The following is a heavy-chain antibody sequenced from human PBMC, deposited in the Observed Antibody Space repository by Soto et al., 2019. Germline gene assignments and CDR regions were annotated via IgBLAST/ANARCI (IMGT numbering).Heavy chain of an antibody. CDR2: ISYDSTKT. Sequence: QVQLVESGGGVVQPGRSLRLSCAASGFTFNSYGMHWVRQGPGNGLEWVAFISYDSTKTYYADSVKGRFTISRDNSNSALYFQMNSLTGEDTAVYYCVRTRSAWSHFHYSSLDVCGQGTIVTVSS. CDR3: VRTRSAWSHFHYSSLDV. V-gene: IGHV3-30*03. J-gene: IGHJ6*02. CDR1: GFTFNSYG. D-gene: IGHD2-15*01.